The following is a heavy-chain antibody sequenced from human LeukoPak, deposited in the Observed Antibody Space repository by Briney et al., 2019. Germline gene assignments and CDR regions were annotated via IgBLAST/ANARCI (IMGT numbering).Heavy chain of an antibody. CDR2: INPKRGDT. J-gene: IGHJ4*02. CDR1: GFTFTGYY. V-gene: IGHV1-2*02. D-gene: IGHD6-19*01. Sequence: GATVNVSCKTSGFTFTGYYIHWLRQAPGQGLEWMGWINPKRGDTNYAPKFQGRVTMTRDMSIRTAYMDLSSLRSDDTAVYYCARDWGMVAGTAGDYWGQGTLVTVSS. CDR3: ARDWGMVAGTAGDY.